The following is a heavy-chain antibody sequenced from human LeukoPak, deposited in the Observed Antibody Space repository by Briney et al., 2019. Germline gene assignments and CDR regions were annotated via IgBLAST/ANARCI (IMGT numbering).Heavy chain of an antibody. Sequence: GGSLRLSCAASGFTFSSYWMSWVRQAPGKGLEWVANIKQDGSEKYYVDSVKGRFTISRDNAKNSLYLQISSLRAEDTAVYYCGRELPEGDLWGRGTLVTVSS. CDR2: IKQDGSEK. CDR1: GFTFSSYW. V-gene: IGHV3-7*01. J-gene: IGHJ2*01. CDR3: GRELPEGDL.